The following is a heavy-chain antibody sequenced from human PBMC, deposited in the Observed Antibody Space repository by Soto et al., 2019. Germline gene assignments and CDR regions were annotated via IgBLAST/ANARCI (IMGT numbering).Heavy chain of an antibody. D-gene: IGHD5-12*01. V-gene: IGHV1-18*01. Sequence: ASVKVSCKASGYTFTSYGISWVRQAPGQGLKWMGWISAYNGNTNYAQKLQGRVTMTTDTSTSTAYMELRSLRSDDTAVYYCARRVRYSGYDERYYYYYGMDVWGQGTTVTVSS. J-gene: IGHJ6*02. CDR2: ISAYNGNT. CDR3: ARRVRYSGYDERYYYYYGMDV. CDR1: GYTFTSYG.